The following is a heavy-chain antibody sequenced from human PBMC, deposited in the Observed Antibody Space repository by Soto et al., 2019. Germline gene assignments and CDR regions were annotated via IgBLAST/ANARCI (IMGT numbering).Heavy chain of an antibody. D-gene: IGHD3-3*01. J-gene: IGHJ5*02. V-gene: IGHV4-39*01. CDR2: IYYRGST. Sequence: SETLSLTCTVSGGSISSRSYYWGWIRQPPGKGLEWIASIYYRGSTYYNPSLKSRVTISVDTSKNQFSLKLSSVTAADTAVYYCARQISTLRFSEWLLNWFDPWGQGTLVTVSS. CDR1: GGSISSRSYY. CDR3: ARQISTLRFSEWLLNWFDP.